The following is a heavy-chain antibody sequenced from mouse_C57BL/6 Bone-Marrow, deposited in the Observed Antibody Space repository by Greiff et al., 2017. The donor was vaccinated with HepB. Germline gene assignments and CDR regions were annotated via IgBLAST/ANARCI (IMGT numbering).Heavy chain of an antibody. D-gene: IGHD2-12*01. CDR1: GYTFTDYY. CDR2: INPYNGGT. J-gene: IGHJ4*01. Sequence: VQLQQSGPVLVKPGASVKMSCKASGYTFTDYYMNWVKQSHGKSLEWIGVINPYNGGTSYNQKFKGKATLTVDKSSSTAYMELNSLTFEDSAVYYCALRRGAMDYWGQGTSVTVSS. CDR3: ALRRGAMDY. V-gene: IGHV1-19*01.